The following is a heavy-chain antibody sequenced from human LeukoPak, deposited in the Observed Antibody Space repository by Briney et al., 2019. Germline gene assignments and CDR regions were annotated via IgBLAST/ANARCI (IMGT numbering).Heavy chain of an antibody. CDR2: SSAYNGNT. Sequence: ASLKVSCKASGYTFTSYGISWVRQAPGQGREWMGWSSAYNGNTNYAQKLQGRVTMTTDTSTSTPYMELRSLRSDDTAVYYCARGHLNYYDSSGLNWFDPWGQGTLVTVSS. CDR3: ARGHLNYYDSSGLNWFDP. D-gene: IGHD3-22*01. V-gene: IGHV1-18*01. CDR1: GYTFTSYG. J-gene: IGHJ5*02.